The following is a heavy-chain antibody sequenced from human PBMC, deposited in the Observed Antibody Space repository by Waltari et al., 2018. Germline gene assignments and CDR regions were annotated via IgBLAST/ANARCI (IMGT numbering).Heavy chain of an antibody. J-gene: IGHJ4*02. CDR3: ARDLRAPSGIPGGAFDY. CDR2: IWYDGSNK. Sequence: QVQLVESGGGVVQPGRSLRLPCAASGCTFSSYGMPWVRQAPGQGLEWVAVIWYDGSNKYYADSVKGRFTISRDNSKNTLYLQMNSLRAEDTAVYYCARDLRAPSGIPGGAFDYWGQGTLVTVSS. CDR1: GCTFSSYG. D-gene: IGHD2-21*01. V-gene: IGHV3-33*01.